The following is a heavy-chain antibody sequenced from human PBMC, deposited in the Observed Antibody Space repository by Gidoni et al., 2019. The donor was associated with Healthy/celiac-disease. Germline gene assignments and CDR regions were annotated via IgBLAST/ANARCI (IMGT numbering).Heavy chain of an antibody. CDR1: GFTFSSYE. Sequence: EVQLVESGGGLVQPGGSLRLSCAASGFTFSSYEMNWVRQAPGKGLEWVSYISSSGSTIYYADSVKGRFTISRDNAKNSLYLQMNSLRAEDTAVYYCAREVDTAMVDYWGQGTLVTVSS. CDR3: AREVDTAMVDY. CDR2: ISSSGSTI. J-gene: IGHJ4*02. V-gene: IGHV3-48*03. D-gene: IGHD5-18*01.